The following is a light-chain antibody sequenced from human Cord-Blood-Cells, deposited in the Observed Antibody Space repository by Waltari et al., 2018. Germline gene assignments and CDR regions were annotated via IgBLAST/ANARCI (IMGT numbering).Light chain of an antibody. V-gene: IGKV3-15*01. CDR1: QCVSSN. CDR2: GAS. Sequence: EIVMTQSPATLSVSPGERATLSCRASQCVSSNVDWYQQKPGQAPRLLIYGASTRATGIPARFSGSGSGTEFTLTISSLQSEDFAVYYCQQYNNWPLYTFGQGTKLEIK. CDR3: QQYNNWPLYT. J-gene: IGKJ2*01.